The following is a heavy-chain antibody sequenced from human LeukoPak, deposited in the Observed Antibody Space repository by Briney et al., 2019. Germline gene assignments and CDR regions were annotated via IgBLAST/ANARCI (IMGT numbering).Heavy chain of an antibody. CDR2: INHSGST. D-gene: IGHD6-6*01. V-gene: IGHV4-34*01. Sequence: SETLSLTCAVYGGSFSGYYWSWIRQPPGKGLEWIGEINHSGSTNYNPSLKSRITISVDTSKNQFSLKLSSVTAADTAVYYCARGEVRYSSSGYYYYMDLWGKGTTVTVSS. CDR3: ARGEVRYSSSGYYYYMDL. CDR1: GGSFSGYY. J-gene: IGHJ6*03.